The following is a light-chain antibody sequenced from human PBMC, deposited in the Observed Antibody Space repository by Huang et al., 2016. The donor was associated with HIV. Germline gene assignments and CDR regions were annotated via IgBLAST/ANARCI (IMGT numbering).Light chain of an antibody. CDR3: QQYGSSPLT. J-gene: IGKJ4*01. CDR2: GSS. CDR1: QSVRSSS. Sequence: EIVLTQSPGTLSLSPGASATLSCRASQSVRSSSLAWYQQKPGQSPRLLIFGSSNRATAIPDRFSGSGYATDFTLTISRLEPEDFAVYYCQQYGSSPLTCGGGTKVEIK. V-gene: IGKV3-20*01.